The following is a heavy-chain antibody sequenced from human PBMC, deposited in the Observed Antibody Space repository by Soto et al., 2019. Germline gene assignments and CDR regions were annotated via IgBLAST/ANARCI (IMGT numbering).Heavy chain of an antibody. Sequence: QVQLVESGGGLVQPGRSLRLSCAASGFTFSSYPMHWVRQAPGKGREWVAVISYDGSDKYYADSVKGRFTISRDNSKNTLNLQMNSLRADDTAVYYCAKALGELSPESYDYWGQGTLITVSS. CDR3: AKALGELSPESYDY. CDR1: GFTFSSYP. D-gene: IGHD3-16*02. V-gene: IGHV3-30*18. J-gene: IGHJ4*02. CDR2: ISYDGSDK.